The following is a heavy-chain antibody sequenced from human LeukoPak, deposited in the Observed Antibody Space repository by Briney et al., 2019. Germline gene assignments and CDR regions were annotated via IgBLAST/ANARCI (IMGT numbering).Heavy chain of an antibody. Sequence: GGSLRLSCAASGFTFSNAWMSWVRHAPGKGLEWVGRIKSKTDGGTTDYAAPVKGGFTISRDDSKNTLYLQMNSLKTEDTAVYYCTTEGERYFDWLLAFDYWGQGTLDTVSP. D-gene: IGHD3-9*01. V-gene: IGHV3-15*01. CDR2: IKSKTDGGTT. CDR1: GFTFSNAW. CDR3: TTEGERYFDWLLAFDY. J-gene: IGHJ4*02.